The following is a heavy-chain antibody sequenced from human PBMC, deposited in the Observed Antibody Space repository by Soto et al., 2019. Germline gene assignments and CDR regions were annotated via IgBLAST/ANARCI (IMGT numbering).Heavy chain of an antibody. Sequence: QVQLVESGGGVVQPGRSLRLSCAASGFSFRSYAMHWVRQAPGKGLEWVAVMSYDGSDKDYADSVKGRFTISRDNSKNTLYLKXXSLRAXGTXXXXXXXALLXTPALEYWGQGTLVTVSS. CDR1: GFSFRSYA. D-gene: IGHD2-2*01. V-gene: IGHV3-30-3*01. CDR2: MSYDGSDK. J-gene: IGHJ4*02. CDR3: XXALLXTPALEY.